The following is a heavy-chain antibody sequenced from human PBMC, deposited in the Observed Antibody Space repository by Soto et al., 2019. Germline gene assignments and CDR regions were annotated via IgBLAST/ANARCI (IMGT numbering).Heavy chain of an antibody. Sequence: PGGSLRLSCAASGFTFNSYAMNWVRQAPGKGLAWVSAICTDGNTYYANSVKGRFTISRDNSRTTLYLQMNSLRVEDTALYYCVRKYPGTRPFDYWGQGTLVTVSS. D-gene: IGHD2-2*01. CDR3: VRKYPGTRPFDY. V-gene: IGHV3-23*01. CDR1: GFTFNSYA. J-gene: IGHJ4*01. CDR2: ICTDGNT.